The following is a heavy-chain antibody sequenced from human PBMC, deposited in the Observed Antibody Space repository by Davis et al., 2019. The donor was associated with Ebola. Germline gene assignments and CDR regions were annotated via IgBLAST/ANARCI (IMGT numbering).Heavy chain of an antibody. V-gene: IGHV4-61*01. J-gene: IGHJ2*01. CDR1: GGSVSSGSYY. CDR2: IYYSGST. CDR3: ARGGLLGWWYFDL. Sequence: MPSETLSLTCTVSGGSVSSGSYYWSWIRQPPGKGLEWIGYIYYSGSTNYNPSLKSRVTISVDTSKNQFSLKLSSVTAADTAVYYCARGGLLGWWYFDLWGRGTLVTVSS. D-gene: IGHD2-15*01.